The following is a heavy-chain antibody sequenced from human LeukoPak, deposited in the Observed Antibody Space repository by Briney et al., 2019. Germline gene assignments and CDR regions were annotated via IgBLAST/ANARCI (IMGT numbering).Heavy chain of an antibody. J-gene: IGHJ6*02. CDR3: ASSARSDYYYYGMDV. CDR2: ISSSGSTI. V-gene: IGHV3-11*01. CDR1: GFTFSDYY. Sequence: PGGSLRLSCAASGFTFSDYYMSWIRQAPGKGLEWVSYISSSGSTIYYADSVKGRFTISRDNAKNSLYLQTNSLRAEDTAVYYCASSARSDYYYYGMDVWGQGTTVTVSS.